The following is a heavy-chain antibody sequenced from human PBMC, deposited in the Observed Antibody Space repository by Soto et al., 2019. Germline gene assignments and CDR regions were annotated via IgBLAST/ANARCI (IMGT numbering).Heavy chain of an antibody. CDR3: ARDWRDYSNFYYYYGMDV. V-gene: IGHV3-11*01. D-gene: IGHD4-4*01. CDR1: GFTFSDYY. J-gene: IGHJ6*02. Sequence: QVQLVESGGGVVQPGRSLRLSCAASGFTFSDYYMSWIRQAPGKGLEWVSYISSSGSTIYYADSVKGRFTISRDNAKNSLYLQMNSLRAEDTAVYYCARDWRDYSNFYYYYGMDVWGQGTTVTVSS. CDR2: ISSSGSTI.